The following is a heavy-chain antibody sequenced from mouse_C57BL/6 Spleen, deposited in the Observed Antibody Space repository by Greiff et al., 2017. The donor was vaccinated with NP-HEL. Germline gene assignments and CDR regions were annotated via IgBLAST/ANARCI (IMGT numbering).Heavy chain of an antibody. D-gene: IGHD1-1*02. CDR1: GYTFTSYW. V-gene: IGHV1-64*01. J-gene: IGHJ1*03. Sequence: QVHVKQPGAELVKPGASVKLSCKASGYTFTSYWMHWVKQRPGQGLEWIGMIHPNSGSTNYNEKFKSKATLTVDKSSSTAYMQLSSLTSEDSAVYYCARDGGTGWYFDVWGTGTTVTVSS. CDR2: IHPNSGST. CDR3: ARDGGTGWYFDV.